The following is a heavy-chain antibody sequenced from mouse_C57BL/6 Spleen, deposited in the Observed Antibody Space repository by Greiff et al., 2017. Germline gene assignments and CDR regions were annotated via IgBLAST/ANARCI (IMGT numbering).Heavy chain of an antibody. CDR3: VRENGLRYYFDY. J-gene: IGHJ2*01. Sequence: EVQVVESGGGLVQPKGSLKLSCAASGFTFNTYAMHWVRQAPGKGLEWVARIRSKSSNYATYYADSVKDRFTISRDDSQSMLYLQMNNLKTEDTAMYYCVRENGLRYYFDYWGQGTTLTVSS. CDR2: IRSKSSNYAT. V-gene: IGHV10-3*01. CDR1: GFTFNTYA. D-gene: IGHD2-4*01.